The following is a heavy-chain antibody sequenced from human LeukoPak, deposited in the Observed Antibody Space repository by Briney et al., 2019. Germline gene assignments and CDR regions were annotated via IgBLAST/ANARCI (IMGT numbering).Heavy chain of an antibody. J-gene: IGHJ4*02. CDR2: IHNSGSS. D-gene: IGHD6-13*01. V-gene: IGHV4-59*08. CDR3: ARHAGSSTSWYDY. Sequence: SETLSLTCTVSGGSISSYYWSWIRQPPGKGLEWIGYIHNSGSSNYNPSLKSRVTTSVDTSKNQFSLKLSSVTAADTAVYYCARHAGSSTSWYDYWGQGTLVTVSS. CDR1: GGSISSYY.